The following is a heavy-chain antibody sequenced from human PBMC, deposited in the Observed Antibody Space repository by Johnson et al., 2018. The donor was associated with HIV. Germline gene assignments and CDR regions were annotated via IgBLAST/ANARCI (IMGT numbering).Heavy chain of an antibody. CDR3: ARQMGRDAFDI. CDR1: GFTFSNFA. CDR2: ISYDGSNK. Sequence: QVQLVESGGGVVQPGRSLRLSCAASGFTFSNFAMHWVRQAPGKGLEWVVVISYDGSNKYFADSVKGRFTISRDNSKNSLYLQMNSLRAEDTAVYYCARQMGRDAFDIWGQGTMVTVSS. J-gene: IGHJ3*02. V-gene: IGHV3-30*04. D-gene: IGHD3-10*01.